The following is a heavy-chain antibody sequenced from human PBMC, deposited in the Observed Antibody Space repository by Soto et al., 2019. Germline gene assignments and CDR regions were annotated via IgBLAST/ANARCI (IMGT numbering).Heavy chain of an antibody. V-gene: IGHV4-34*01. Sequence: PSETLSLTXAVYGGSFSGYYWSWIRQPPGKGLEWIGEINHSGSTNYNPSLKSRVTISVDTSKNQFSLKLSSVTAADTAVYYCARASGYSSSWYPRLPFDYWGQGTLVTVSS. CDR1: GGSFSGYY. D-gene: IGHD6-13*01. CDR2: INHSGST. CDR3: ARASGYSSSWYPRLPFDY. J-gene: IGHJ4*02.